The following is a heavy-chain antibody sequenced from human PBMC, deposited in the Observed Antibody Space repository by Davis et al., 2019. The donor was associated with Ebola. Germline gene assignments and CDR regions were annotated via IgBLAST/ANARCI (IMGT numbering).Heavy chain of an antibody. Sequence: GESLKISCKGSGYNFATYWIGWVRQTPGKGLEWMGVIYPGDSDTRYSPSFQGQVTISADKSISTAYLQWSSLKASDTAMYFCARQGGGNTYGSGDYWGQGTLVTVSS. CDR2: IYPGDSDT. J-gene: IGHJ4*02. CDR3: ARQGGGNTYGSGDY. CDR1: GYNFATYW. D-gene: IGHD5-18*01. V-gene: IGHV5-51*01.